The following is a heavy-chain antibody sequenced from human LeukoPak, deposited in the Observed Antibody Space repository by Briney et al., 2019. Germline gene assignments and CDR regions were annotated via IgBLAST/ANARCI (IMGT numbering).Heavy chain of an antibody. Sequence: ASVKVFCKASGYTFTSYGISWVRQAPGQGLEWMGWISAYNGNTNYAQKLQGRVTMTTDTSTSTAYMELRSLRSDDTAVYYCARADIVVVPADSWFDPWGQGTLVTVSS. CDR1: GYTFTSYG. J-gene: IGHJ5*02. V-gene: IGHV1-18*04. CDR3: ARADIVVVPADSWFDP. CDR2: ISAYNGNT. D-gene: IGHD2-2*01.